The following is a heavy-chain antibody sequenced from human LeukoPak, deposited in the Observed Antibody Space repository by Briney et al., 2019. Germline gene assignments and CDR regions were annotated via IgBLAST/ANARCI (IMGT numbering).Heavy chain of an antibody. J-gene: IGHJ4*02. Sequence: GGSLRLSCAASGFTFSSYWMHWVRQAPGKGLEWVAVISGSGGRTYYADSVKGRFTISRDNSKNTLYLQMNSLRAEDTALYYCAREDSGSYYSDYWGQGTLVTVSS. D-gene: IGHD1-26*01. V-gene: IGHV3-23*01. CDR2: ISGSGGRT. CDR3: AREDSGSYYSDY. CDR1: GFTFSSYW.